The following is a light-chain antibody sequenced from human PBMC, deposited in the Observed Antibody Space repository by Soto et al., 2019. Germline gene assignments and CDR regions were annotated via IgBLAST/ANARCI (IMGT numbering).Light chain of an antibody. CDR2: SNN. Sequence: QLVLTQPPSASGTPGQRVTISCSGSSSNIGSNTVNWYQQLPGTAPKLLIYSNNQRPSGVPDRFSGSKSGTSASLAISGLQSEDEADYYCAAWDARLNRWVFGGGTKLNVL. J-gene: IGLJ3*02. CDR1: SSNIGSNT. V-gene: IGLV1-44*01. CDR3: AAWDARLNRWV.